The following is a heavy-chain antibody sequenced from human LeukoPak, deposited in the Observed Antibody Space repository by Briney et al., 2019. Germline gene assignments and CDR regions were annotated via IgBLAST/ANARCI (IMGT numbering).Heavy chain of an antibody. J-gene: IGHJ4*02. CDR1: GFTVISNY. V-gene: IGHV3-66*01. CDR3: AREIDYDSSGYYYAYFDY. CDR2: IYSGGST. Sequence: GGSLRLSCAASGFTVISNYMSWVRQAPGKGLEWVSVIYSGGSTYYSDSVKGRFTISRDNSKNTLYLQMNSLRAEDTAVYYCAREIDYDSSGYYYAYFDYWGQGTLVTVSS. D-gene: IGHD3-22*01.